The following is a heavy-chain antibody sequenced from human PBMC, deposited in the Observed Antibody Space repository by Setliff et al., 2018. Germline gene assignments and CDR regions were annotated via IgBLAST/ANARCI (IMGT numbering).Heavy chain of an antibody. D-gene: IGHD6-13*01. CDR1: NGSISSGNYF. CDR2: IFYTGST. J-gene: IGHJ6*03. CDR3: ARQPYSTTYYYYCYYMDV. V-gene: IGHV4-39*01. Sequence: PSETLSLTCTVSNGSISSGNYFWGWIRQPPGKGLEWMGSIFYTGSTYYSPSLKSRVTMSIDTSKNQFSLNLNSVTAADTAVYYCARQPYSTTYYYYCYYMDVWGKVTTVTVSS.